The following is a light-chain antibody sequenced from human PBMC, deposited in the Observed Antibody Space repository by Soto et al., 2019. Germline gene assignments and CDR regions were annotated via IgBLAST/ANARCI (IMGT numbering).Light chain of an antibody. V-gene: IGKV3-11*01. CDR2: DAS. CDR3: QQRHMWPIT. Sequence: EIVLTQSPATLSVSPGERFTLSCRASQSVELSVAWYQQKPGQDTRLLIYDASNRDTGIPARVSGSGSGTDFTLTISSLEPEDSAVYYCQQRHMWPITFGQGTRLEIK. CDR1: QSVELS. J-gene: IGKJ5*01.